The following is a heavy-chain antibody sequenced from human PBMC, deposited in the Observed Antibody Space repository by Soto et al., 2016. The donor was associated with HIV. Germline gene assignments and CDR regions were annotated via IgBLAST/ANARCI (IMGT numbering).Heavy chain of an antibody. V-gene: IGHV3-23*01. CDR1: GFTFSSYA. CDR3: AKDPGVSLHSSSRSWFDP. J-gene: IGHJ5*02. D-gene: IGHD6-13*01. Sequence: EVQLLESGGGLVQPGGSLRLSCAASGFTFSSYAMSWVRQAPGKGLEWVSAISGSGGSTYYADSVKGRFTISRDNSKNTLYLQMNSLRAEDTAVYYCAKDPGVSLHSSSRSWFDPWGQGTLVTVSS. CDR2: ISGSGGST.